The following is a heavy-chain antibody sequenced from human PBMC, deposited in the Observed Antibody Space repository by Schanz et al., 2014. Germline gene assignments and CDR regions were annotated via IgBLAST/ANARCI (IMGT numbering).Heavy chain of an antibody. CDR2: ISDSGTYT. CDR3: ARIGGSVFDY. V-gene: IGHV3-11*05. Sequence: VQLVESGGGLIQPGGSLRLSCATSGFTLNNAWMNWVRQAPGKGLEWLSYISDSGTYTNYADSVKGRFTISRDNSKNSLYLQMNSLRAEDTAVYYCARIGGSVFDYWAQGTLVTVSS. CDR1: GFTLNNAW. D-gene: IGHD3-10*01. J-gene: IGHJ4*02.